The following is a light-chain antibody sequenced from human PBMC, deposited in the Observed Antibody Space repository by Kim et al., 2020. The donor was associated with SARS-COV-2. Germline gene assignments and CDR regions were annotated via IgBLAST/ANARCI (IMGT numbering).Light chain of an antibody. CDR2: DAA. V-gene: IGKV1-5*01. J-gene: IGKJ1*01. CDR3: QQYNSYPWT. CDR1: QSISNW. Sequence: ASVGNRVTITCRASQSISNWLAWYHQEPGKAPKLLIYDAANLESGVPSRFSGSGSGTEFTLTISSLQPDDFATYYCQQYNSYPWTFGQGTKVDIK.